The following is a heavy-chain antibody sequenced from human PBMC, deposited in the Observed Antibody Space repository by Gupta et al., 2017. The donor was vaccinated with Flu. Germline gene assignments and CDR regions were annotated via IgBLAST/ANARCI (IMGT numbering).Heavy chain of an antibody. CDR2: ISAYNGNT. Sequence: QVQPVQSGAAVKKPGASVKVSCKASGYTFTSYGISWVRQAPGQGLEWMGWISAYNGNTNYAQKLQGRVTMTTDTSTSTAYMELRSLRSDDTAVDYCARDLPVGYSYGYRPHYFDYWGQGTLVTVSS. J-gene: IGHJ4*02. CDR1: GYTFTSYG. D-gene: IGHD5-18*01. CDR3: ARDLPVGYSYGYRPHYFDY. V-gene: IGHV1-18*01.